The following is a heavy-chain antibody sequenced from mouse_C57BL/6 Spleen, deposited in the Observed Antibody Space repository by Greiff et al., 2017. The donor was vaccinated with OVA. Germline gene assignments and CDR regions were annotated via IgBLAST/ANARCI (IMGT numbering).Heavy chain of an antibody. Sequence: VQLQQPGAELVRPGSSVKLSCKASGYTFTCYWMHWVKQRPIQGLEWIGNIDPSDSETHYNQKFKDKATLTVDKSSSTAYMQLSSLTSEDSAVYYCARSDYSNYGYFDVWGTGTTVTVSS. J-gene: IGHJ1*03. CDR3: ARSDYSNYGYFDV. D-gene: IGHD2-5*01. CDR2: IDPSDSET. V-gene: IGHV1-52*01. CDR1: GYTFTCYW.